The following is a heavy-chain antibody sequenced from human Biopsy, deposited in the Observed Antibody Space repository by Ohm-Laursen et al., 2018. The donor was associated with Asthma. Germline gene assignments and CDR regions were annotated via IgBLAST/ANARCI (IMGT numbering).Heavy chain of an antibody. J-gene: IGHJ6*02. CDR2: IWYDGSNK. D-gene: IGHD2-2*01. CDR1: GFTFSSYG. V-gene: IGHV3-33*01. Sequence: SLRLSCAASGFTFSSYGMHWVRQAPGEGLEWVAVIWYDGSNKFYADSVKGRFTISRDNSKNTLYLQMNSLRAEDTAVYYCARGGLGYCSSTSCYQNYYYGMDVWGQGTTVTVSS. CDR3: ARGGLGYCSSTSCYQNYYYGMDV.